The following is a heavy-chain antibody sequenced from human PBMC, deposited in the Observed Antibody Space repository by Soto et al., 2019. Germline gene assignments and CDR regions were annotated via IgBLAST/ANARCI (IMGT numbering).Heavy chain of an antibody. D-gene: IGHD3-22*01. CDR2: IYYSGST. Sequence: SETLSLTCTVSGDSISSYYWSWIRQPPGKGLEWIGYIYYSGSTYYNPSLKSRVTISVDTSKNQFSLKLSSVTAADTAVYYCARSSGHFGYWGQGTLVTVSS. V-gene: IGHV4-59*08. CDR3: ARSSGHFGY. J-gene: IGHJ4*02. CDR1: GDSISSYY.